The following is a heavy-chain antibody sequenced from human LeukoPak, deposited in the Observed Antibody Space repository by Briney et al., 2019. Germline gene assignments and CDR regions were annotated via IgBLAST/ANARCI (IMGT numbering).Heavy chain of an antibody. J-gene: IGHJ4*02. V-gene: IGHV3-23*01. CDR2: ISDNGGGT. CDR3: AKGDYYASGSSFDY. CDR1: GFTFSSYA. D-gene: IGHD3-10*01. Sequence: GGSLRLSCAVSGFTFSSYAMSWVRQAPGKGLEWDSGISDNGGGTYYADSVKGRFTISRDNSKNTLYLQMNCLRAEDTAVYYCAKGDYYASGSSFDYWGQGTLVTVSS.